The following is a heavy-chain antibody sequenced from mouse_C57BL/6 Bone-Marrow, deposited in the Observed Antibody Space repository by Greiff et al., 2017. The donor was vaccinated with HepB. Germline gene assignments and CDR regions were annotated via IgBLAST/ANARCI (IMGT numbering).Heavy chain of an antibody. CDR2: IRNKANGYTT. D-gene: IGHD1-1*02. V-gene: IGHV7-3*01. Sequence: EVKLMESGGGLVQPGGSLSLSCAASGFTFTDYYMSWVRQPPGKALEWLGFIRNKANGYTTEYSASVKGRFTISRDNSQSILYLQMNALRAEDSATYYCARWGSWGFAYWGQGTLVTVSA. CDR1: GFTFTDYY. CDR3: ARWGSWGFAY. J-gene: IGHJ3*01.